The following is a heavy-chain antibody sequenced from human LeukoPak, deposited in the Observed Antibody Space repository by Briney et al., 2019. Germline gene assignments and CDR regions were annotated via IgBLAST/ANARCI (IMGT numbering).Heavy chain of an antibody. CDR1: GFTFSSYW. J-gene: IGHJ6*03. D-gene: IGHD3-22*01. CDR2: INSDGSST. V-gene: IGHV3-74*01. CDR3: ARGAYDSSYYYYYYMDV. Sequence: PWGSLRISCAASGFTFSSYWMHWVRQAPGKGLVGVSRINSDGSSTSYADSVKGRFTISRDNAKNTLYLQMNSLRAEDTAVYYCARGAYDSSYYYYYYMDVWGKGTTVTVSS.